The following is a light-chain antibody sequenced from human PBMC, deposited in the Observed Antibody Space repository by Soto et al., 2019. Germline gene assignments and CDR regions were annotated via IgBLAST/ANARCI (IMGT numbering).Light chain of an antibody. J-gene: IGKJ1*01. V-gene: IGKV1-39*01. Sequence: DIQMTQSPFFLSASVGDRVTVTCRASQTISNYLNWYQQKPGKAPKLLIYAASSLQSGVPSRFSGSGSGTDFTLTISSLQPEDFATYYCQQSYSTPQTFGQGTTVEIK. CDR3: QQSYSTPQT. CDR1: QTISNY. CDR2: AAS.